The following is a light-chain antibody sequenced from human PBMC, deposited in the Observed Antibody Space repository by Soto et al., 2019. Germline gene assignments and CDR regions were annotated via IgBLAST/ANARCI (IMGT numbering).Light chain of an antibody. Sequence: EILMTQSPAILSVSPGERATLSCRAGQGVTTNFAWYQQKSGQSPRLLIYDVYIRATGVQARFSGTGSETDFTLTIRGLQSEDSAIYFCKQYNNWPFSFGQGTRLEIK. CDR1: QGVTTN. CDR2: DVY. CDR3: KQYNNWPFS. J-gene: IGKJ5*01. V-gene: IGKV3-15*01.